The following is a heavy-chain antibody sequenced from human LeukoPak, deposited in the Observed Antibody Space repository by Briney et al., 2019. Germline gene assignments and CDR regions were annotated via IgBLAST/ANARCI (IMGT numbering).Heavy chain of an antibody. CDR3: ARDRTAVGTYYHYGMDV. D-gene: IGHD1-26*01. Sequence: SETLSLTCTVSGGSISSYYGSWIRQPAGKGLEWIGRIYSSGSTNYNPSLKSRVTMSVDTSKNQFSLKLSSVTAADTAVHYCARDRTAVGTYYHYGMDVWGQGTTVTVSS. CDR2: IYSSGST. J-gene: IGHJ6*02. CDR1: GGSISSYY. V-gene: IGHV4-4*07.